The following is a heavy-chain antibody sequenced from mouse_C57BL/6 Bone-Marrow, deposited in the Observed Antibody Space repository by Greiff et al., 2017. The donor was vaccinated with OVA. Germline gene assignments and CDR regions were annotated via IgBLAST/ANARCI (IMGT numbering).Heavy chain of an antibody. CDR2: IYPRSGNT. CDR3: ARRSYYGSSYLFAY. Sequence: VKLMESGAELARPGASVKLSCKASGYTFTSYGISWVKQRTGQGLEWIGEIYPRSGNTYYNEKFKGKATLTADKSSSTAYMELRSLTSEDSAVYFCARRSYYGSSYLFAYWGQGTLVTVSA. J-gene: IGHJ3*01. V-gene: IGHV1-81*01. D-gene: IGHD1-1*01. CDR1: GYTFTSYG.